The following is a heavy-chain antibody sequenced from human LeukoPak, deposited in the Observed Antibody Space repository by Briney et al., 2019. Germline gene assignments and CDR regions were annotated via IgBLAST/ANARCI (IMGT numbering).Heavy chain of an antibody. D-gene: IGHD6-19*01. Sequence: ASVKVSCKASGYTFTGYYMHWVRQAPGQRLEWMGWINPKNGDTNYAQKFQDRVIMTRDTSISTAYMELSRLRPDDTAVYYCARDRGIAVANVDFDYWGQGTLVTVSS. V-gene: IGHV1-2*02. CDR2: INPKNGDT. CDR3: ARDRGIAVANVDFDY. CDR1: GYTFTGYY. J-gene: IGHJ4*02.